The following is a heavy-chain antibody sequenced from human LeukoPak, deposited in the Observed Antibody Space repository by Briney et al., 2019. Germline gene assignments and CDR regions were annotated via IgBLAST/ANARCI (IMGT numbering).Heavy chain of an antibody. J-gene: IGHJ4*02. CDR3: ARVPRGGSYLDY. Sequence: ASVTVSCTASGYTFTVYYMHWVRQAPGQGLEWMGIINPSGGSTSYAQKFQGRVTMTRDTSTSTVYMELSSLRPEDTAVYYCARVPRGGSYLDYWGQGTLVTVSS. V-gene: IGHV1-46*01. D-gene: IGHD1-26*01. CDR1: GYTFTVYY. CDR2: INPSGGST.